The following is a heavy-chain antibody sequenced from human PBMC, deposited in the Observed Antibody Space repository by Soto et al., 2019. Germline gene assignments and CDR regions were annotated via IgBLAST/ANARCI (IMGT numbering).Heavy chain of an antibody. Sequence: ASVKVSCKASGYTFTSYGISWVRQAPGQRLEWMGWISACNGNTNYAQKLQGRVTMTRDTSTSTAYMELRSLRSEDTAVYYCARGITLPNLLDHWGQGTLVTVAS. CDR2: ISACNGNT. CDR3: ARGITLPNLLDH. J-gene: IGHJ4*02. V-gene: IGHV1-18*01. CDR1: GYTFTSYG. D-gene: IGHD1-20*01.